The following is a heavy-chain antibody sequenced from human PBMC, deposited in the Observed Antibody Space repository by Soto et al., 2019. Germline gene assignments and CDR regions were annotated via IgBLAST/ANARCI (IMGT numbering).Heavy chain of an antibody. CDR2: MNPNSGNT. CDR1: GYTFTSYD. V-gene: IGHV1-8*01. J-gene: IGHJ6*03. D-gene: IGHD3-9*01. Sequence: ASVKVSCKASGYTFTSYDINWVRQATGQGLEWMGWMNPNSGNTGYAQKFQGRVTMTRNTSISTAYMELSSLRSEDTAVYYCARKLGLRYVYGLSSGDHYYMDVWGKGTTVTVSS. CDR3: ARKLGLRYVYGLSSGDHYYMDV.